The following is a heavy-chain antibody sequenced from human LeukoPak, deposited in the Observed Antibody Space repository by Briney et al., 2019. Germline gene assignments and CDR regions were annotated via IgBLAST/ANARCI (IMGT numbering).Heavy chain of an antibody. CDR2: ISSSGSTI. V-gene: IGHV3-48*03. D-gene: IGHD3-10*02. CDR3: AELGITMIGGV. CDR1: GFTFSSYE. J-gene: IGHJ6*04. Sequence: GGSLRLSCAASGFTFSSYEMNWVRQAPGKGREWVLYISSSGSTIYYAETVKGRFTIYRDNAKNSLYLQMNSLRAEDTAVYYCAELGITMIGGVWGKGTTVTISS.